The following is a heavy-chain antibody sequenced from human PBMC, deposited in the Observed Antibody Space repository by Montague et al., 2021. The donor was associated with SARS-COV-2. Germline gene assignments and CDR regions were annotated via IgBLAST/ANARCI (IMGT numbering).Heavy chain of an antibody. CDR1: GGSINSFY. V-gene: IGHV4-59*01. CDR3: ARPSMVSRNYYYYGIDV. Sequence: SETLSTCIVSGGSINSFYWSWIRQPPEKGLEWIGYIYHSGTTHYSPSLKSRVAISLDTSKNQFSLTLNSVTAADTAVYYCARPSMVSRNYYYYGIDVWGQGTTVPVSS. J-gene: IGHJ6*02. CDR2: IYHSGTT. D-gene: IGHD2-21*01.